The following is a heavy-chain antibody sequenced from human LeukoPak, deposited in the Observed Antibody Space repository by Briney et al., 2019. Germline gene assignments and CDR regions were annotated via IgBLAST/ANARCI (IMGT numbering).Heavy chain of an antibody. CDR2: IFYAGST. Sequence: PSETLSLTCTVSGGSIRSYYWSWLRQPPGKGLEWIGYIFYAGSTTYNPSLKSRVTISIDTSKNQFSLKLSSVTAADTAVYYCASGERGYSYGPLDYWGQGTLVTVSS. D-gene: IGHD5-18*01. J-gene: IGHJ4*02. CDR3: ASGERGYSYGPLDY. CDR1: GGSIRSYY. V-gene: IGHV4-59*08.